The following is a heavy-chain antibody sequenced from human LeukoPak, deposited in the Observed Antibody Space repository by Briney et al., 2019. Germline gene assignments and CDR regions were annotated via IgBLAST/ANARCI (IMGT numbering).Heavy chain of an antibody. CDR2: FDPEDGET. D-gene: IGHD5-18*01. CDR1: GYTLTELS. V-gene: IGHV1-24*01. Sequence: ASVKVSCKVSGYTLTELSMHWVRQAPGKGLEWMGGFDPEDGETIYAQKFQGRVTMTEDTSTDTAYMELSSLRSEDTAVYYCATETSSGYSLPGYYYGMDVWGQGTTVTVSS. J-gene: IGHJ6*02. CDR3: ATETSSGYSLPGYYYGMDV.